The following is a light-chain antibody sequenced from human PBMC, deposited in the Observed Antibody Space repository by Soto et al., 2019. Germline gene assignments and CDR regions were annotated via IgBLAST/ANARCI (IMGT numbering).Light chain of an antibody. V-gene: IGLV2-14*01. Sequence: QSALTQPTSVSGSPGQSITISCTGTSNDITRYNYVSWYQQYPGKAPKLIIYQVTNWPSGVSTRFSGSKSGNTASLTISGLQAEDEADYYCSSYTSSINYVFGTGTKLTVL. CDR3: SSYTSSINYV. J-gene: IGLJ1*01. CDR1: SNDITRYNY. CDR2: QVT.